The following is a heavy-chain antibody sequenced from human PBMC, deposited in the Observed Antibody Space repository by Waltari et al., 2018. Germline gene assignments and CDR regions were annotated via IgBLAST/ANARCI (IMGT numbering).Heavy chain of an antibody. V-gene: IGHV4-59*01. CDR3: ARDSYGSGSYRGAFDI. CDR1: GGSISSYY. Sequence: QVQLQESGPGLVKPSETLSLTCPVSGGSISSYYWSWIRQPPGKGLEWIGYIYYSGSTNYNPSLKSRVTISVDTSKNQFSLKLSSVTAADTAVYYCARDSYGSGSYRGAFDIWGQGTMVTVSS. D-gene: IGHD3-10*01. CDR2: IYYSGST. J-gene: IGHJ3*02.